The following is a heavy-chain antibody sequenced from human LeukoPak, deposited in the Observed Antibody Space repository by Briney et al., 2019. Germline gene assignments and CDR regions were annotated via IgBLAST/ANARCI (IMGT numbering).Heavy chain of an antibody. D-gene: IGHD3-22*01. Sequence: ASVKVSCKASGYTFTSYGISWVRQAPGQGREWMGWISAYNGNTNYAQKLQGRVTMTTDTSTSTAYMELRSLRSDDTAVYYCARQNAAYDSSGYSNDYWGQGTLVTVSS. CDR2: ISAYNGNT. CDR3: ARQNAAYDSSGYSNDY. CDR1: GYTFTSYG. V-gene: IGHV1-18*01. J-gene: IGHJ4*02.